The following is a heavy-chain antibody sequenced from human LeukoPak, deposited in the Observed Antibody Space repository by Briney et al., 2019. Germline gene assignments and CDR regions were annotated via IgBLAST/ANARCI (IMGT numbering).Heavy chain of an antibody. CDR2: INPNSGGT. CDR3: ARDIYYDSSGYT. CDR1: GYTFTGYY. J-gene: IGHJ5*02. D-gene: IGHD3-22*01. Sequence: ASVKVSCKASGYTFTGYYMHWVRQAPGQGLEWMGWINPNSGGTNYAQKFQGRVTITADESTSTAYMELSSLRSEDTAVYYCARDIYYDSSGYTWGQGTLVTVSS. V-gene: IGHV1-2*02.